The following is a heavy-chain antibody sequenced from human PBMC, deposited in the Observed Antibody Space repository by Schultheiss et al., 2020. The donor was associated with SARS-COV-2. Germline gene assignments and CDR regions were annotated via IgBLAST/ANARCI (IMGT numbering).Heavy chain of an antibody. CDR1: GYTFTGYY. V-gene: IGHV1-2*06. CDR2: INPNSGGT. D-gene: IGHD6-6*01. Sequence: ASVKVSCKASGYTFTGYYMHWVRQAPGQGLEWMGRINPNSGGTNYAQKFQGRVTMTRDTSISTAYMELSRLRSDDTAVYYCARAQLVGYGMDVWGQGTTVTVSS. J-gene: IGHJ6*02. CDR3: ARAQLVGYGMDV.